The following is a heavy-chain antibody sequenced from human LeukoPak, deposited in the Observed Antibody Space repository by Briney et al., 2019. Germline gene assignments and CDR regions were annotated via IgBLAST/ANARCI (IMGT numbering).Heavy chain of an antibody. Sequence: GGSLRVSCAAPGFTFSSYAMSWVRPAPGKGLEWVSSITSIGDSTHYADSVKGRFTISTENSENTLYMQMNSLRAEDTAVNYWAKVGHCSSGSCYTAFDIWGQGAMVTVSS. CDR2: ITSIGDST. V-gene: IGHV3-23*01. CDR1: GFTFSSYA. D-gene: IGHD2-15*01. J-gene: IGHJ3*02. CDR3: AKVGHCSSGSCYTAFDI.